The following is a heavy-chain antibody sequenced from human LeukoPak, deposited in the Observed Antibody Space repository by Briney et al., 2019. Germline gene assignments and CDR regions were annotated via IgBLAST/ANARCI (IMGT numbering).Heavy chain of an antibody. CDR3: ARDGVEGYWYFDL. J-gene: IGHJ2*01. CDR1: EFTFSSYS. Sequence: GGSLRLSCAASEFTFSSYSMNWVRQAPGKGLEWVSYISSNSSTIYYADSVKGRFTISRDNAKNSLYLQMNSLRAEDTAVYYCARDGVEGYWYFDLWGRGTLVTVSS. D-gene: IGHD1-1*01. CDR2: ISSNSSTI. V-gene: IGHV3-48*04.